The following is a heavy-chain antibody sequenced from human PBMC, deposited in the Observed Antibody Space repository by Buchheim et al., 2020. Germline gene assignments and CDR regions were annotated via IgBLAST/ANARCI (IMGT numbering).Heavy chain of an antibody. CDR1: GFSLSTSGMC. V-gene: IGHV2-70*15. Sequence: QVTLRESGPALVKPAQTLTLTCTFSGFSLSTSGMCVSWIRQPPGKALEWLARIDWDDDKYYSTSLKTRLTISQDTSQNQVVLTMTNMDPVDTATYYGARIITGIAAAGIGYYGMDVWGQGTT. D-gene: IGHD6-13*01. CDR2: IDWDDDK. J-gene: IGHJ6*02. CDR3: ARIITGIAAAGIGYYGMDV.